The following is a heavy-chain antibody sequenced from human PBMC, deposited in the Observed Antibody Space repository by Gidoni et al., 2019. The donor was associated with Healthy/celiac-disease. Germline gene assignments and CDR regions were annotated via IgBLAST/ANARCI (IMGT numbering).Heavy chain of an antibody. CDR3: ARDHEYSSSWSFDY. D-gene: IGHD6-6*01. CDR2: ISSSSSTI. V-gene: IGHV3-48*01. Sequence: EVQLVESGGGLVQPGGSLRLSCAASGFTFSSYSMNWVRQAPGKGLEWVSYISSSSSTIYYADSVKGRFTISRDNAKNSLYLQMNSLRAEDTAVYYCARDHEYSSSWSFDYWGQGTLVTVSS. CDR1: GFTFSSYS. J-gene: IGHJ4*02.